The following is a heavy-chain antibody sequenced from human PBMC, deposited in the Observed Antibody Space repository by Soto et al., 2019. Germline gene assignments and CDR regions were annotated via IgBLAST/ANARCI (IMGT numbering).Heavy chain of an antibody. CDR3: ARSSVLYSYGYFYYYGMDV. J-gene: IGHJ6*02. CDR1: GGSISSGGYY. D-gene: IGHD5-18*01. V-gene: IGHV4-31*03. CDR2: IYYSGST. Sequence: QVQLQESGPGLVKPSQTLSLTCTVSGGSISSGGYYWSWIRQHPGKGLEWIGYIYYSGSTYYNPSPKSRVTTSVDTSKNPFSLKLSSVTAADTAVYYCARSSVLYSYGYFYYYGMDVWGQGTTVTVSS.